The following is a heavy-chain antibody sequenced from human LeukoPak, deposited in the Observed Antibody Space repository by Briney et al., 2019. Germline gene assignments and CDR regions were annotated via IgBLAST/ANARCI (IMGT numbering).Heavy chain of an antibody. Sequence: GASVKVSCKASGYTFTSYDINWVRQATGQGLEWMGWMNPNSGNTDYAQKFQGRVTKTRNTSITTAYMELSSLRSEDTAVYYCARAQRYCGSTSCYAPVAFWGQGTLVTVSS. J-gene: IGHJ4*02. CDR3: ARAQRYCGSTSCYAPVAF. CDR1: GYTFTSYD. D-gene: IGHD2-2*01. CDR2: MNPNSGNT. V-gene: IGHV1-8*01.